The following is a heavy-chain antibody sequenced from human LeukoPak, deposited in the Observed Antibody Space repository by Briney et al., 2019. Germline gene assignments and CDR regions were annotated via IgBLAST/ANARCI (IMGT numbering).Heavy chain of an antibody. CDR1: GYTFTSYA. J-gene: IGHJ4*02. D-gene: IGHD2-21*02. CDR2: INAGNGNT. CDR3: ARYVGETGVFDY. V-gene: IGHV1-3*01. Sequence: ASVKVSCKASGYTFTSYAMHWVRQAPGQRLEWMGWINAGNGNTKYSQKFQGRVAITRDRSASTAYMELSSLRSEDTAVYYCARYVGETGVFDYWGQGTLVTVSS.